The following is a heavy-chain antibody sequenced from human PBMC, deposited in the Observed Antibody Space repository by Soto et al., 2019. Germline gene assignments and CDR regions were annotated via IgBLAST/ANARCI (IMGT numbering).Heavy chain of an antibody. CDR3: ARRDFWSGYYNY. V-gene: IGHV4-34*02. D-gene: IGHD3-3*01. CDR1: GGSFSGYY. CDR2: INHSGST. J-gene: IGHJ4*02. Sequence: QVQLQQWGAGLLKPSETLSLTCAVYGGSFSGYYWSWIRQPPGKGLEWIGEINHSGSTNYKASIKSRVTISPDTPKNQFSLKLKSVTAADTAVYYCARRDFWSGYYNYWGRGTLVTVSS.